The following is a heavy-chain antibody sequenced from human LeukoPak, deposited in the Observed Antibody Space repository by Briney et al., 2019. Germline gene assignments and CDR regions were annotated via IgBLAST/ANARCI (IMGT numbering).Heavy chain of an antibody. J-gene: IGHJ5*02. CDR2: IYYSGST. V-gene: IGHV4-39*07. CDR1: SFSSYW. CDR3: ARRLVLLWFGELLEYNWFDP. D-gene: IGHD3-10*01. Sequence: SFSSYWMSWVRQPPGKGLEWIGSIYYSGSTYYNPSLKSRVTISVDTSKNQFSLKLSSVTAADTAVYYCARRLVLLWFGELLEYNWFDPWGQGTLVTVSS.